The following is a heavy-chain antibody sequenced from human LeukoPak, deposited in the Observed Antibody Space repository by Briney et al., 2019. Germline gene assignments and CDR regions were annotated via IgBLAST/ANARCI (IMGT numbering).Heavy chain of an antibody. D-gene: IGHD3-10*01. CDR3: ARDLIVPVAVTGSGSYSTDY. CDR1: GGSISSSSYY. CDR2: MYYNGST. V-gene: IGHV4-39*07. Sequence: SETLSLTCSVSGGSISSSSYYLAWIRPPQGKGREWFGTMYYNGSTYYNPSLKSRVTISVDKSKTQFSLRLTSVTAADTAVYYCARDLIVPVAVTGSGSYSTDYWGQGTLVTVSS. J-gene: IGHJ4*02.